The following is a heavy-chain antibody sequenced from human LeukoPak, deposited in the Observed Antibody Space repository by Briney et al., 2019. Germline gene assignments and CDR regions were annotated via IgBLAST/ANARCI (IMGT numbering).Heavy chain of an antibody. CDR2: VSGSGAYT. CDR1: GFTFSSYN. D-gene: IGHD3-10*01. J-gene: IGHJ4*02. CDR3: AKTAYGTGTYFFDY. V-gene: IGHV3-23*01. Sequence: PGGSLRLSCAASGFTFSSYNMNWVRQAPGKGLDWVSAVSGSGAYTYYADSVRGRFIASRDSSKNTLFLQMNSLRAEDTAVYYCAKTAYGTGTYFFDYWGQGTLVTVSS.